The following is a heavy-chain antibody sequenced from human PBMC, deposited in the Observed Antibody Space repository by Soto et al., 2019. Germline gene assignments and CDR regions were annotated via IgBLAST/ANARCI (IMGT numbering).Heavy chain of an antibody. CDR2: IYYSGST. CDR3: ARRVKGSVSIAAAGTGAFDY. J-gene: IGHJ4*02. V-gene: IGHV4-39*01. Sequence: PSETLSLTCTVSGGSISSSSYYWGWIRQPPGKGLEWIGSIYYSGSTYYNPSLKSRVTISVDTSKNQFSLKLSSVTAADTAVYYCARRVKGSVSIAAAGTGAFDYWGQGTLVTVSS. D-gene: IGHD6-13*01. CDR1: GGSISSSSYY.